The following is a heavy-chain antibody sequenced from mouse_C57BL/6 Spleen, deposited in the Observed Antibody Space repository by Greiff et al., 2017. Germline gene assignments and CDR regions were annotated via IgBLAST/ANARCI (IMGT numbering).Heavy chain of an antibody. D-gene: IGHD2-3*01. V-gene: IGHV6-3*01. CDR2: IRFKSDNYAT. J-gene: IGHJ4*01. Sequence: EVKLQESGGGLVQPGGSMKLSCVASGFTFSNYWMNWVRQSPEKGLEWVAQIRFKSDNYATDYAESVKGRFTISRDDSKSSVYLQMNNLRAEDTGIYYCTGGWLPNYYAMDYWGQGTSVTVSS. CDR3: TGGWLPNYYAMDY. CDR1: GFTFSNYW.